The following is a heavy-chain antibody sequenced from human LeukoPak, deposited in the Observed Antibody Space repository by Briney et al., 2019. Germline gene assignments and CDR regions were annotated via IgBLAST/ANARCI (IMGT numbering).Heavy chain of an antibody. CDR3: ARGSRLAGAGTMPFDY. CDR2: INSDGSST. V-gene: IGHV3-74*01. Sequence: GGSLRLSCAASGFTVSNYDMHWVRQAPGKGLVWVSRINSDGSSTSYADSVKGRFTISRDNAKNTLYLQMSSLRAEDTAVYHCARGSRLAGAGTMPFDYWGQGTLVTVSS. CDR1: GFTVSNYD. D-gene: IGHD6-13*01. J-gene: IGHJ4*02.